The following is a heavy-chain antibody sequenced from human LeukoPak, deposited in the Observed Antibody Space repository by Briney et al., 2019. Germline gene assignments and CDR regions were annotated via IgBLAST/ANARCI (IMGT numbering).Heavy chain of an antibody. V-gene: IGHV4-59*08. CDR2: IYYSGST. Sequence: SETLSLTCTVSGGSIRSYYWSWIRQPPGKGLEWIGYIYYSGSTNYNPSLTSRVTISVDRTKNQFSLKLRSVTAADTAVYYCARRAADDAFDIWGQGTMVTVSS. J-gene: IGHJ3*02. CDR3: ARRAADDAFDI. CDR1: GGSIRSYY.